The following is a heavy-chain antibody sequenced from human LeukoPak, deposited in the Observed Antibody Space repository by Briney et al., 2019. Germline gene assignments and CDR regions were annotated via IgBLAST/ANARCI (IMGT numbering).Heavy chain of an antibody. J-gene: IGHJ4*02. Sequence: GGSLRLSCASSGFTLSSYAMSWVRQAPGKGLEWVSAISDSGNTYHADSVKGRFTISRDSSKNTLFLQMNRLRPEDAAVYYCAKAPVTTCRGAYCYPFDYWGQGTLVTVSS. CDR2: ISDSGNT. CDR3: AKAPVTTCRGAYCYPFDY. CDR1: GFTLSSYA. V-gene: IGHV3-23*01. D-gene: IGHD2-21*01.